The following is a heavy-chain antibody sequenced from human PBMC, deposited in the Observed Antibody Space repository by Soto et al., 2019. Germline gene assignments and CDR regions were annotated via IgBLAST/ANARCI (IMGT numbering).Heavy chain of an antibody. CDR1: GGSFSDFY. CDR2: ITHSGDT. J-gene: IGHJ5*02. CDR3: AQRTLTNWFDP. Sequence: QVQLQQWGAGLLKPSETLSLTCAVYGGSFSDFYWNWIRQSPGKGLEWIGEITHSGDTNYNPSLKSRVTISVDTSKNQFSLQLNSVTATDTAVYYCAQRTLTNWFDPWGQGTPVTVSS. V-gene: IGHV4-34*01. D-gene: IGHD4-4*01.